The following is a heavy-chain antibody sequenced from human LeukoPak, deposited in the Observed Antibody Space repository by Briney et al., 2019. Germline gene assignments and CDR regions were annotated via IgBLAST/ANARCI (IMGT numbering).Heavy chain of an antibody. D-gene: IGHD3-10*01. Sequence: PSETLSLTCTVSGGSISSYYWSWIRQPPGKGLEWIGYIYYSGSTNYNPSLKSRVTISVDTSKNQFSLKLSSVTAADTAVYYCARHRGVRAPGDIWGQGTMVTVSS. CDR3: ARHRGVRAPGDI. CDR1: GGSISSYY. J-gene: IGHJ3*02. CDR2: IYYSGST. V-gene: IGHV4-59*08.